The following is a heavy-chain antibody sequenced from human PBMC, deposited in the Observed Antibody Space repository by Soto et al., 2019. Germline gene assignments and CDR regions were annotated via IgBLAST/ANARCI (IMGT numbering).Heavy chain of an antibody. Sequence: PPETLSLTCAVYGGSFSGYYWSWIRQPPGKGLEWIGEINHSESTNYHPSLKSRVTISVDTSKNQFSLKLSSVTAADTAVYYCARGRSRGTAMALNYHYYGMDVWGQGTTVTVSS. J-gene: IGHJ6*02. V-gene: IGHV4-34*01. CDR3: ARGRSRGTAMALNYHYYGMDV. D-gene: IGHD5-18*01. CDR1: GGSFSGYY. CDR2: INHSEST.